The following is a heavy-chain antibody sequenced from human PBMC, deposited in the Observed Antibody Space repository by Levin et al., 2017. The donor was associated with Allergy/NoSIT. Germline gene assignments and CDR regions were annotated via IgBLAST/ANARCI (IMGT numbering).Heavy chain of an antibody. V-gene: IGHV3-21*01. D-gene: IGHD3-3*01. CDR1: GFTFSSYS. CDR3: ARDLPWSGYFTYYFDY. Sequence: GGSLRLSCAASGFTFSSYSMNWVRQAPGKGLEWVSSISSSSSYIYYADSVKGRFTISRDNAKNSLYLQMNSLRAEDTAVYYCARDLPWSGYFTYYFDYWGQGTLVTVSS. J-gene: IGHJ4*02. CDR2: ISSSSSYI.